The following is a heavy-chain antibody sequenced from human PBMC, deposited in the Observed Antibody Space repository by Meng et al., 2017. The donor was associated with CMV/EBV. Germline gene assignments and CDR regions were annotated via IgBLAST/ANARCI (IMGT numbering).Heavy chain of an antibody. CDR1: GFTFSDYY. CDR2: ISSSGSTI. D-gene: IGHD3-22*01. V-gene: IGHV3-11*01. CDR3: ARGSSMIVVVNFDY. J-gene: IGHJ4*02. Sequence: GGSLRLSCAASGFTFSDYYMSWIRQAPGKGLEWISYISSSGSTIYYADSVKGRFTISRGNAKNSLYLQMNSLRAEDTAVYYCARGSSMIVVVNFDYWGQGTLVTVSS.